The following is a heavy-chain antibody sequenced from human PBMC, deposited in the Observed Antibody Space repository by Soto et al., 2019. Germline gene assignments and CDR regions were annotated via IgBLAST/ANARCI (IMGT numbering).Heavy chain of an antibody. V-gene: IGHV4-59*01. Sequence: SETLSLTCTVSVGSISSYYRSWIRQPPGQGMEWIGYIYYSGSTNYNPSLKSRLTISVDTSKNQFSLKLSSVTAADTAVYYCARAGIEAHSGWFDPWGQGTLVTVS. J-gene: IGHJ5*02. CDR1: VGSISSYY. D-gene: IGHD6-13*01. CDR3: ARAGIEAHSGWFDP. CDR2: IYYSGST.